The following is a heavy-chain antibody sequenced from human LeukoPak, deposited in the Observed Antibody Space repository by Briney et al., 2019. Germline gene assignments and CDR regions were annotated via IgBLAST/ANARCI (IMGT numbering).Heavy chain of an antibody. Sequence: GASVKVSCTASGYTFTGYYMHWVRQAPGQGLEWMGWINPNSGGTNYAQKFQGWVTMTRDTSISTAYMELSRLRSDDTAVYYCARDRAYYYGSGSLYYYYGMDVWGQGTTVTVSS. V-gene: IGHV1-2*04. CDR3: ARDRAYYYGSGSLYYYYGMDV. D-gene: IGHD3-10*01. J-gene: IGHJ6*02. CDR1: GYTFTGYY. CDR2: INPNSGGT.